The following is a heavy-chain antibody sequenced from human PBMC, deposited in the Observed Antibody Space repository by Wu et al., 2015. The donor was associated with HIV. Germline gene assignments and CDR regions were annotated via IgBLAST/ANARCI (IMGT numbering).Heavy chain of an antibody. V-gene: IGHV1-2*02. Sequence: QVQLMQSGAEVKKPGASVTVSCKTSGYSFIDNYIHWVRQAPGQGLEWMGWINPKSGGSRSPQKFQGRVSMTRDTSVNTVYLQLTRLQFDDTAIYYCTKDYGTVGSTLPEYFQHWGQGTLVTVSS. CDR1: GYSFIDNY. CDR3: TKDYGTVGSTLPEYFQH. D-gene: IGHD1-26*01. J-gene: IGHJ1*01. CDR2: INPKSGGS.